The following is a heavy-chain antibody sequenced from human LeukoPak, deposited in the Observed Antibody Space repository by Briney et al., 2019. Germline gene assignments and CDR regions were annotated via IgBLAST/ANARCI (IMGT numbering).Heavy chain of an antibody. CDR2: ISSNGGST. J-gene: IGHJ6*02. D-gene: IGHD6-13*01. CDR3: VKGQGRIAGTYYGMDV. Sequence: AGRSLRLSCSASGFTFSSYAMHWVRQAPGKGLEYVSAISSNGGSTYYADSVKGRFTISRDNSKNTLYLQMSSLRAEDTAVYYCVKGQGRIAGTYYGMDVWGQGTTVTVSS. CDR1: GFTFSSYA. V-gene: IGHV3-64D*06.